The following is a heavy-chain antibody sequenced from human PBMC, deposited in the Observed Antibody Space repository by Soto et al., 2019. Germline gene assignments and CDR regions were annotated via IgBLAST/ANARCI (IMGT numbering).Heavy chain of an antibody. V-gene: IGHV1-8*01. Sequence: ASVKVSCKASGYTFTSYDINWVRQATGQGLEWMGWMNPNSGNTGYAQKFQGRVTMTRNTSISTAYMELSSLRSEDTAVYYCAAAVNEATGDSNAFDIWGQGALVTVSS. CDR1: GYTFTSYD. CDR3: AAAVNEATGDSNAFDI. CDR2: MNPNSGNT. D-gene: IGHD7-27*01. J-gene: IGHJ4*02.